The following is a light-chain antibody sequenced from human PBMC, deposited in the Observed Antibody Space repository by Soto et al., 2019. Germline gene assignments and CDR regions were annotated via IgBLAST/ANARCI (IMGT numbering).Light chain of an antibody. J-gene: IGKJ4*01. V-gene: IGKV3-20*01. Sequence: EIVLTQSPGTLSLSPGERATLSCRASQSVNRRYLGWYQQKPGQSPRLLIYGASSRATGIPDRFSASGSGTDFTLTISRLEPEDFATYYCQQSFSPLTFGGGTPQLTFGGGTKVEIK. CDR3: QQSFSPLTFGGGTPQLT. CDR1: QSVNRRY. CDR2: GAS.